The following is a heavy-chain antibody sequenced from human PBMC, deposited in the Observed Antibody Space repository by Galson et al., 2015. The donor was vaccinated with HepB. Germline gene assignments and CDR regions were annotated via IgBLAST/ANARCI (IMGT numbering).Heavy chain of an antibody. D-gene: IGHD2-15*01. CDR2: INPNSGGT. Sequence: SVKVSCKASGYTFTGYYMHWVRQAPGQGLEWMGRINPNSGGTNYAQKFQGRVTMTRDTSINTAYMELSRLRSDDTAVYYCARGDIVVVVAATHLASWFDPWGQGTLVTVSP. V-gene: IGHV1-2*06. CDR3: ARGDIVVVVAATHLASWFDP. J-gene: IGHJ5*02. CDR1: GYTFTGYY.